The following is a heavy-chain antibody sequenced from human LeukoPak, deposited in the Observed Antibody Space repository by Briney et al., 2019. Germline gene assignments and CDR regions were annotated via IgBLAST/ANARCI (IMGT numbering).Heavy chain of an antibody. J-gene: IGHJ4*02. D-gene: IGHD2-2*01. CDR3: AKLGRYCSSTSCYYFDY. Sequence: GGSLRLSCAASGFTFSSYGMSWVRQAPGKGLEWVSAISGGGGSTYYADSVKGRFTISRDNSKNTVYLQMNSLRAEDTAVYYCAKLGRYCSSTSCYYFDYWGQGTLVTVSS. CDR1: GFTFSSYG. V-gene: IGHV3-23*01. CDR2: ISGGGGST.